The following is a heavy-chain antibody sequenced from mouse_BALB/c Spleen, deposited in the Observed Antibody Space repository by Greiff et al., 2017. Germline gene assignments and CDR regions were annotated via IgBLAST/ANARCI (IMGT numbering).Heavy chain of an antibody. V-gene: IGHV1-69*02. CDR1: GYTFTSYW. Sequence: QVQLKQPGAELVRPGASVKLSCKASGYTFTSYWINWVKQRPGQGLEWIGNIYPSDSYTNYNQKFKDKATLTVYKSSSTAYMQLSSPTSEDSAVYYCTRSGELGYLYAMDYWGQGTSVTVSS. CDR2: IYPSDSYT. CDR3: TRSGELGYLYAMDY. J-gene: IGHJ4*01. D-gene: IGHD3-1*01.